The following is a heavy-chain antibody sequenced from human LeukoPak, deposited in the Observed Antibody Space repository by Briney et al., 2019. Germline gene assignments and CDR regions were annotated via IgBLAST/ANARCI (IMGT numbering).Heavy chain of an antibody. CDR2: INAGNGNT. J-gene: IGHJ4*02. Sequence: ASVKVSCKASGYNFTDYAMNWVREAPGQRLEWMGWINAGNGNTKSSQRFQDRVTITRDTSASTAYMELNSLRSEDTAVYYCTRGIWSSHNKDYYFDYWGQGSLVTVSS. CDR3: TRGIWSSHNKDYYFDY. D-gene: IGHD2-2*01. V-gene: IGHV1-3*01. CDR1: GYNFTDYA.